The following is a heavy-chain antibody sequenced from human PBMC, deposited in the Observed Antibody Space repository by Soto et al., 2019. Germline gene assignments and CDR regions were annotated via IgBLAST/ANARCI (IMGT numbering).Heavy chain of an antibody. J-gene: IGHJ4*02. CDR3: ARHVSTVPIELIDY. CDR1: GGSISRSSYY. Sequence: SETLPLTCTVSGGSISRSSYYWGWIRQPPGKGLEWIGSIYYSGSTYYNPSLKSRVTISVDTSKNQFSLKLSSVTAADTAVYYCARHVSTVPIELIDYWGQGTLVTVSS. V-gene: IGHV4-39*01. D-gene: IGHD4-17*01. CDR2: IYYSGST.